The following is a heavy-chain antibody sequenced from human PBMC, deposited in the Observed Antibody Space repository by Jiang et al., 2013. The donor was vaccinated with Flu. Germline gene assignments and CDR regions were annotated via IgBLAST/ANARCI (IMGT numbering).Heavy chain of an antibody. Sequence: GLVKPSETLSLTCIVSGGSISSYYWSWIRQPPGKGLEWIGYIYYSGSTNYNPSLKSRVTISVDTSKNQFSLKLSSVTAADTAVYYCARDTTYYDSSGYYYWDYWGQGTLVTVSS. CDR2: IYYSGST. CDR3: ARDTTYYDSSGYYYWDY. J-gene: IGHJ4*02. D-gene: IGHD3-22*01. V-gene: IGHV4-59*12. CDR1: GGSISSYY.